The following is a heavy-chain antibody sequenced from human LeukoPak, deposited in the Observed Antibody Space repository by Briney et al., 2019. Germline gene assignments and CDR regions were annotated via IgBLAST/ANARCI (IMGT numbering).Heavy chain of an antibody. CDR3: ARRGPYSSSWYAPWVNYFDY. V-gene: IGHV4-38-2*01. J-gene: IGHJ4*02. D-gene: IGHD6-13*01. CDR2: IYHSGST. Sequence: KPSETLSLTCAVSGYSISSGYYWGWIRQPPGKGLEWIGSIYHSGSTYYNPSLKSRVTISVDTSKNQFSLKLSSVTAADTAVYYSARRGPYSSSWYAPWVNYFDYWGQGTLVTVSS. CDR1: GYSISSGYY.